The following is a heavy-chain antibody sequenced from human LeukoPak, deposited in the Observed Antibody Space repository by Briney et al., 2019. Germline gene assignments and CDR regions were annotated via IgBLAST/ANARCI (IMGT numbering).Heavy chain of an antibody. J-gene: IGHJ6*03. CDR3: ARGYSGYDRRGKNYYYYYMDV. Sequence: SETLSLTCAVYGGSFSGYYWSWIRQSPGKGLEWIGEINHSGSTNYNPSLKSRVTISVDTSKNQFSLKLSSVTAADTAVYYGARGYSGYDRRGKNYYYYYMDVWGKGTTVTVSS. D-gene: IGHD5-12*01. V-gene: IGHV4-34*01. CDR2: INHSGST. CDR1: GGSFSGYY.